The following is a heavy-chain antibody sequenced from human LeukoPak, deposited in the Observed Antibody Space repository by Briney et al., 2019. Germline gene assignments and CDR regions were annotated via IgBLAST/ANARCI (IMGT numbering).Heavy chain of an antibody. D-gene: IGHD6-13*01. Sequence: SETLSLTCAVYGGSFSGYYWSWIRQPPGKGLEWIGEINHSGSTNYNPSLKSRVTISVDTSKNQFSLKLSSVTAADTAVYYCARGLSSSSWYFDYWGQGTLVTVSS. CDR3: ARGLSSSSWYFDY. J-gene: IGHJ4*02. CDR2: INHSGST. V-gene: IGHV4-34*01. CDR1: GGSFSGYY.